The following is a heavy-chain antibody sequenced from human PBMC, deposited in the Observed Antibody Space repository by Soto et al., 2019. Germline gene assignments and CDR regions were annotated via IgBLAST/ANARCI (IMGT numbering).Heavy chain of an antibody. CDR3: ASWASGYSGYDYDHPDYYYYMDV. V-gene: IGHV4-31*03. D-gene: IGHD5-12*01. Sequence: SETLSLTCTVSGGSISSGGYYWSWIRQHPGKGLEWIGYIYYSGSTYYNPSLKSRVTISVDTSKNQFSLKLSSVTAADTAVYYCASWASGYSGYDYDHPDYYYYMDVWGKGTTVTVSS. CDR2: IYYSGST. J-gene: IGHJ6*03. CDR1: GGSISSGGYY.